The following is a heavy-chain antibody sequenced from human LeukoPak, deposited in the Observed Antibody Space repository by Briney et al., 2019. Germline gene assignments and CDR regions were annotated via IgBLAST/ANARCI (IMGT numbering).Heavy chain of an antibody. CDR3: ARGGLVGGYPEGAFDI. J-gene: IGHJ3*02. Sequence: EASVKVSCKASGGTFSSYAISWVRQAPGQGLEWMGWINPNSGGTNYAQKFQGRVTMTRDTSISAAYMELSRLRSDDTAVYYCARGGLVGGYPEGAFDIWGQGTMVTVSS. V-gene: IGHV1-2*02. CDR2: INPNSGGT. CDR1: GGTFSSYA. D-gene: IGHD1-26*01.